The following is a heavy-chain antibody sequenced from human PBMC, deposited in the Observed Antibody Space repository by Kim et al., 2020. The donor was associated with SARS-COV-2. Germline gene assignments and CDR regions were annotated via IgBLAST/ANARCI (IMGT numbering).Heavy chain of an antibody. CDR1: GFTFSSYE. Sequence: GGSLRHSCAASGFTFSSYEMHWVRQRIGKGLEWVSAIGAAGDTFYAGSVKGRFTISRENAKNSLSLQMDSLRAGDTAVYYCARELYGSGTKGLDVWGQGTTVTVSS. CDR2: IGAAGDT. J-gene: IGHJ6*02. D-gene: IGHD3-10*01. V-gene: IGHV3-13*04. CDR3: ARELYGSGTKGLDV.